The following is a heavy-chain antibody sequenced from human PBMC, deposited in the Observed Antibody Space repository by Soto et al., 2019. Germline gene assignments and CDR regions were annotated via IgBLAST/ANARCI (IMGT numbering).Heavy chain of an antibody. J-gene: IGHJ3*02. CDR2: IYYSGST. Sequence: QLQLQESGPGLVKPSETLSLTCTVSGGSISSSSYYWGWIRQPPGKGLEWIGSIYYSGSTYYNPSLKSRVTISVDTSKNQFSLKLSSVTAADTAVYYCARQVIVVVYYHAFDIWGQGTMVTVSS. CDR3: ARQVIVVVYYHAFDI. D-gene: IGHD3-22*01. CDR1: GGSISSSSYY. V-gene: IGHV4-39*01.